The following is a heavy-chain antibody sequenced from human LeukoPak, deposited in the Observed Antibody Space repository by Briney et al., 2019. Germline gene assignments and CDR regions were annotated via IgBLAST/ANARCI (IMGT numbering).Heavy chain of an antibody. D-gene: IGHD6-13*01. Sequence: QAGGSLRLSCAASGFTFSSYAMSWVRQAPGKGLEWVSGISGSGGSTYYADSVKGRFTISRDNSKNTLYLQMNSLRAEDTAVYYCAKVQDSSSPYYYYGIDVWGQGTTVTVSS. V-gene: IGHV3-23*01. CDR1: GFTFSSYA. J-gene: IGHJ6*02. CDR3: AKVQDSSSPYYYYGIDV. CDR2: ISGSGGST.